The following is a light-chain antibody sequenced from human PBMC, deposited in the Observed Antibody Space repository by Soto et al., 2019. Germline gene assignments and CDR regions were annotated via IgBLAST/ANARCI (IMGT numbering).Light chain of an antibody. V-gene: IGKV2-40*01. CDR3: MQRIEFPFT. CDR1: QSLLDSDDGNTY. Sequence: DIVMTQTPLSLPVTPGEPASISCRSSQSLLDSDDGNTYLDWYLQKPGQSPQLLIYTLSYPASGVPDRFSGSGSGTDFTLKISRVEAEDVGVYYCMQRIEFPFTFGPGTKVDIK. J-gene: IGKJ3*01. CDR2: TLS.